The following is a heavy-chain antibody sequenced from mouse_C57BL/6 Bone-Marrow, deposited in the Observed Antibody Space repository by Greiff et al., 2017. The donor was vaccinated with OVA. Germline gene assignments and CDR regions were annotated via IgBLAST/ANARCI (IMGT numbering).Heavy chain of an antibody. D-gene: IGHD1-1*01. Sequence: EVQLQQSGAELVRPGASVKLSCTASGFNIKDDYMHWVKQRPEQGLEWIGWIDPENGDTEYASKFQGKATITADTSSNTAYLQLSSLTSEDTAVYCCTTGLRHYWGQGTSVTVSS. V-gene: IGHV14-4*01. J-gene: IGHJ4*01. CDR1: GFNIKDDY. CDR2: IDPENGDT. CDR3: TTGLRHY.